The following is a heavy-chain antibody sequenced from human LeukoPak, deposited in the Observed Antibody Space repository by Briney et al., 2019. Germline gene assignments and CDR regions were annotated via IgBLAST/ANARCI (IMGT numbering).Heavy chain of an antibody. V-gene: IGHV4-59*01. Sequence: PSETLSLTCTVSGGSISSYYWSWIRQPPGKGLEWIGYIYYSGSTNYNPSLKSRVTISVDTSKNQFSLKLSSVTAADTAVYYCARRSTHDYGDPWGQGTLVTDSS. CDR1: GGSISSYY. CDR3: ARRSTHDYGDP. D-gene: IGHD4-17*01. J-gene: IGHJ5*02. CDR2: IYYSGST.